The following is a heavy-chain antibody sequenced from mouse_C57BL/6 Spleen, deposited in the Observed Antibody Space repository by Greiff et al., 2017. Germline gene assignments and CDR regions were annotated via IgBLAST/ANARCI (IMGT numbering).Heavy chain of an antibody. CDR1: GYSFTSYY. J-gene: IGHJ4*01. V-gene: IGHV1-66*01. D-gene: IGHD1-1*01. Sequence: VQLQQSGPELVKPGASVKISCKASGYSFTSYYIHWVKQRPGQGLEWIGWIYPGSGNPKYNETFKGKATLTADTSSRPAYRQLSSLTSEDSAVYYGARDPGSRAMDYWGQGTSVTVSS. CDR2: IYPGSGNP. CDR3: ARDPGSRAMDY.